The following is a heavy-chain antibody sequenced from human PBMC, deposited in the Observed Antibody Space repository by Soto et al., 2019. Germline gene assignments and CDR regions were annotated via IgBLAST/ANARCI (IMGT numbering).Heavy chain of an antibody. J-gene: IGHJ5*02. Sequence: SETLSLTCAVSGGSISSGGYSWSWIRQPPGKGLEWIGYIYHSGSTYYNPSLKSRVTISVDRSKNQFSLKLSSVTAADTPVYYCARITPPAKDYNWFDPWGQGTLVTVSS. CDR2: IYHSGST. V-gene: IGHV4-30-2*01. CDR3: ARITPPAKDYNWFDP. CDR1: GGSISSGGYS. D-gene: IGHD6-25*01.